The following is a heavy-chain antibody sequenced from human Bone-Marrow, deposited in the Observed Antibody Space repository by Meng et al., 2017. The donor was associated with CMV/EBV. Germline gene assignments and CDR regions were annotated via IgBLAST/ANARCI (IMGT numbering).Heavy chain of an antibody. Sequence: GGSLRLSCAASGFTFSSYSMNWVRQAPGKGLEWVSYISSSSSTIYYADSVKGRFTISRDNAKNSLYLQMNSLRAGDTAVYYCARQRVDCSGGSCYCNYYYYGMDVWGQGTTVTVSS. CDR3: ARQRVDCSGGSCYCNYYYYGMDV. CDR1: GFTFSSYS. V-gene: IGHV3-48*04. J-gene: IGHJ6*02. D-gene: IGHD2-15*01. CDR2: ISSSSSTI.